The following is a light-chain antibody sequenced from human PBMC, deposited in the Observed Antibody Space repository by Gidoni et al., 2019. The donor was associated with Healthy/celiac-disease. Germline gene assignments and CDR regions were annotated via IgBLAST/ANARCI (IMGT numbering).Light chain of an antibody. V-gene: IGLV2-23*01. J-gene: IGLJ1*01. CDR3: CSYAGSSSYV. CDR1: SSDVGSYNL. CDR2: EGS. Sequence: QPALTQPASVPGSPGQSITISCTGTSSDVGSYNLVPWYHQHPGKAPKRMIYEGSKRPSGVSNRFSSSKSGNTASLTISGLQAEDEADYYCCSYAGSSSYVFGTGTKVTVL.